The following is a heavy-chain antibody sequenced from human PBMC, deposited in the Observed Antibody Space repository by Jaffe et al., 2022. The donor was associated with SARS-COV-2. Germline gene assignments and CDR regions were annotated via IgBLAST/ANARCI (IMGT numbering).Heavy chain of an antibody. V-gene: IGHV3-33*01. D-gene: IGHD4-17*01. CDR3: ARDKGYGGNSRAFDI. CDR1: GFTFSSYG. J-gene: IGHJ3*02. Sequence: QVQLVESGGGVVQPGRSLRLSCAASGFTFSSYGMHWVRQAPGKGLEWVAVIWYDGSNKYYADSVKGRFTISRDNSKNTLYLQMNSLRAEDTAVYYCARDKGYGGNSRAFDIWGQGTMVTVSS. CDR2: IWYDGSNK.